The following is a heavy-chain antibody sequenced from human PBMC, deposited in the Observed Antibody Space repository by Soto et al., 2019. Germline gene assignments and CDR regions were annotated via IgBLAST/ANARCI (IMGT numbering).Heavy chain of an antibody. D-gene: IGHD3-9*01. CDR3: ARTGNFDWPTKSGFDY. V-gene: IGHV1-69*13. J-gene: IGHJ4*02. CDR1: GGTFSRSA. Sequence: GASVKVSCKTSGGTFSRSAMNWVRQAPGQGLQWMGRIIPFFGVVNYAQKFQGRVTISADESTYTSYMQLSSLRSDDTAVYYCARTGNFDWPTKSGFDYWGQGALVTVSS. CDR2: IIPFFGVV.